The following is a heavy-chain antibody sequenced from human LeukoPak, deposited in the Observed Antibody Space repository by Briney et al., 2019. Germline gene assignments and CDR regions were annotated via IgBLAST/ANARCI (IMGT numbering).Heavy chain of an antibody. J-gene: IGHJ4*02. CDR2: INTKGET. CDR1: GVSMSAYQ. D-gene: IGHD2-21*01. Sequence: SETLSLTCAVSGVSMSAYQWSWVRQSPEKGLEWIGCINTKGETSYNPSLKSRVTTSVDTSKSQFSLRLTSVTAADTAVYYCATSNDAKIAPFDHWGQGAPVTVSS. CDR3: ATSNDAKIAPFDH. V-gene: IGHV4-4*09.